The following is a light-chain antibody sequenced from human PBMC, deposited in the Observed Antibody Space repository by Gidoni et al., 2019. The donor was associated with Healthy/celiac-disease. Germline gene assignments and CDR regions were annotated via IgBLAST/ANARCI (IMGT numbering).Light chain of an antibody. CDR3: QQYNNWPLFT. Sequence: EIVMTQSPATLSVSPGERATLSCRASQSVSSNLAWYQQKPGQAPRLLIYGASTRATGIPARFSGSGSGTEFTLTISSLQSEDFAVYYCQQYNNWPLFTFGPGTKVDN. CDR1: QSVSSN. CDR2: GAS. J-gene: IGKJ3*01. V-gene: IGKV3-15*01.